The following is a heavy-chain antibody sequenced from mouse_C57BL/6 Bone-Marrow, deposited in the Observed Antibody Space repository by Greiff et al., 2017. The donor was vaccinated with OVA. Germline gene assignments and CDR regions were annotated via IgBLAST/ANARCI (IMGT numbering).Heavy chain of an antibody. CDR2: IRLKSDNYAT. CDR3: ALGYAY. V-gene: IGHV6-3*01. J-gene: IGHJ3*01. CDR1: GFTFSNYW. Sequence: EVLLVESGGGLVQPGGSMKLSCVASGFTFSNYWMNWVRQSPEKGLEWVAQIRLKSDNYATNYAESGKGRFTISRYDSKSSVYLQMNNLRAEDTGIYYCALGYAYWGQGTLVTVSA.